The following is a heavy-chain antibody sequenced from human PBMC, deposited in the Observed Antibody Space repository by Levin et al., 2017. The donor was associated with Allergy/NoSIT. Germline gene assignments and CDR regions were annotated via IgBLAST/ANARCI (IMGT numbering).Heavy chain of an antibody. J-gene: IGHJ3*02. D-gene: IGHD6-19*01. CDR3: ARDYSTGGGAAYDI. V-gene: IGHV4-59*01. CDR2: IYYTGTT. Sequence: SQTLSLTCTVSGGSINNYYWSWSRQPPGKGLEWSGYIYYTGTTNYNPSLKSRVTISVDTSKNQFSLNLSSVTAADTAVYYCARDYSTGGGAAYDIWGQGTMVTVSS. CDR1: GGSINNYY.